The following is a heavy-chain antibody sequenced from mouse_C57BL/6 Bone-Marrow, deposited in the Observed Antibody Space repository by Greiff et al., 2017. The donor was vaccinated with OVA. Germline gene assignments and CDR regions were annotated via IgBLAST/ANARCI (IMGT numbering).Heavy chain of an antibody. J-gene: IGHJ4*01. CDR1: GYTFTSYW. Sequence: VQLQQPGAELVKPGASVKMSCKASGYTFTSYWITWVKQRPGQGLEWIGDIYPGSGSTNYNEKFKSKATLTVDTSSSTAYMQLSSLTSEDSAVYFCARYGIYYYGSSYLYYAMDYWGQGTSVTVSS. CDR3: ARYGIYYYGSSYLYYAMDY. D-gene: IGHD1-1*01. V-gene: IGHV1-55*01. CDR2: IYPGSGST.